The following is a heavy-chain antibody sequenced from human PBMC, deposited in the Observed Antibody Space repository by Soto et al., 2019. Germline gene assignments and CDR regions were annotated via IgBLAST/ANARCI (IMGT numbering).Heavy chain of an antibody. Sequence: GGSLRLSCAASGFTFSSYAINWVRQAPGKGLEWVSSISGTGSSMYFADSVKGRFTVSRDNALNSLYLQMHGLRAEDTAVYFCARCPADGYNYGPSYYYYYMDVWGKGTTVTVSS. J-gene: IGHJ6*03. CDR2: ISGTGSSM. D-gene: IGHD5-18*01. CDR3: ARCPADGYNYGPSYYYYYMDV. CDR1: GFTFSSYA. V-gene: IGHV3-21*01.